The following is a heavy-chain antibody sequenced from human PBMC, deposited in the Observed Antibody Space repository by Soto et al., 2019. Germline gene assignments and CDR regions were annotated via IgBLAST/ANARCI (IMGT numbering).Heavy chain of an antibody. J-gene: IGHJ6*02. V-gene: IGHV1-69*13. D-gene: IGHD6-13*01. Sequence: SVTGSCTASGGTFSSYAIGWVRQAPGQGLEWMGGIIPIFGTANYAQKFQGRVTITADESTSTAYMELSSLRSEDTAVYYCARKPGYSTNYYGMDVWGQGTTVTVSS. CDR1: GGTFSSYA. CDR2: IIPIFGTA. CDR3: ARKPGYSTNYYGMDV.